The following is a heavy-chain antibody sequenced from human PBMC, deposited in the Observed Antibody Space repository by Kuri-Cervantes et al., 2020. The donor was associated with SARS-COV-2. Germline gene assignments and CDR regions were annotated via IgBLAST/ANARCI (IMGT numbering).Heavy chain of an antibody. CDR3: ARDPHITLIPGAYFDL. V-gene: IGHV3-48*01. Sequence: ETLSLTCAASGFTFSTYSMNWVRQAPGKGLEWVSYISSGSSTIYYADSVKGRFTISRDNARNSLYLQMNSLRAEDTAVYYCARDPHITLIPGAYFDLWGRGTLVTVSS. D-gene: IGHD3-10*01. CDR1: GFTFSTYS. CDR2: ISSGSSTI. J-gene: IGHJ2*01.